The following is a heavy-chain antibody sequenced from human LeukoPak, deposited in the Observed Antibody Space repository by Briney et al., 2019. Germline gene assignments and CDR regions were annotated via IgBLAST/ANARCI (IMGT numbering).Heavy chain of an antibody. CDR3: ARGGGYYFDY. V-gene: IGHV4-34*01. D-gene: IGHD5-12*01. J-gene: IGHJ4*02. Sequence: SETLSLTCAVYGGSFSGYYWSWIRQPPGKGLEWIGEINHSGSTNYNPSLKSRVTISMDKSKNQLYLKVTSVTAADTAVYYCARGGGYYFDYWGQGILVAVSS. CDR2: INHSGST. CDR1: GGSFSGYY.